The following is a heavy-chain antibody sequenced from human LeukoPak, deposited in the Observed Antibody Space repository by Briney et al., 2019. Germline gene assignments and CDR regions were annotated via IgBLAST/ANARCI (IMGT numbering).Heavy chain of an antibody. CDR3: AKDSGWTYYYDSSGYSVLDY. D-gene: IGHD3-22*01. CDR2: ISGSGGST. Sequence: PGGSLRLSCAASGFTFSSYAMSWVCHAPGKGLEWVSAISGSGGSTYYADSVKGRFSISRDNSKNTLYLQMNSLRAEDTAVYYCAKDSGWTYYYDSSGYSVLDYWGQGTLVTVSS. CDR1: GFTFSSYA. J-gene: IGHJ4*02. V-gene: IGHV3-23*01.